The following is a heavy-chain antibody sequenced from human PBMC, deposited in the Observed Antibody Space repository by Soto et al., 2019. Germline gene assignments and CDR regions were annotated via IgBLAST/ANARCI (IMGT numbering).Heavy chain of an antibody. D-gene: IGHD2-15*01. CDR3: ARARCSSGQGYYFDY. CDR1: GFTFSSYN. Sequence: EVQLVESGEGLVQPGGSLRLSCAASGFTFSSYNIHWIRQAPGKGLEFVSAISRSGDRTYYADSVKGRFTITRDNSKNTVGLQMGSMRAEDMAVYYCARARCSSGQGYYFDYWGRGALVSVSS. V-gene: IGHV3-64*02. J-gene: IGHJ4*02. CDR2: ISRSGDRT.